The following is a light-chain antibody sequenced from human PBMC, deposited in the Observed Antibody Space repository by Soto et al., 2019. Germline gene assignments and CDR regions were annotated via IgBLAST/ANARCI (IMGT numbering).Light chain of an antibody. CDR3: ATWDDSLKGV. CDR1: TSNIGRHT. V-gene: IGLV1-44*01. Sequence: QSVLTQPPSASGTPGQRVIISCSGSTSNIGRHTVNWYQQVPGRSPKLLMYSNDQLPSGVPDRFSGSKSGPSASLAISGLQSEDEADYYCATWDDSLKGVFGGGNKLTVL. J-gene: IGLJ3*02. CDR2: SND.